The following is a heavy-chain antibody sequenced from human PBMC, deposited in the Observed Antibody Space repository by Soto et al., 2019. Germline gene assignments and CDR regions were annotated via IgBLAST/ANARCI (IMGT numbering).Heavy chain of an antibody. J-gene: IGHJ5*02. CDR3: ARDRGYQLLLGWFDP. CDR2: INAGNGNT. Sequence: QVQLVQSGAEVKKPGASVKVSCKASGYTFTSYAMHWVRQAPGQRLEWMGWINAGNGNTKYSQKFQGRVTITRDTSASTAYMELSSLRSEDTAVYYCARDRGYQLLLGWFDPWGQGTLVTVSS. V-gene: IGHV1-3*01. D-gene: IGHD2-2*01. CDR1: GYTFTSYA.